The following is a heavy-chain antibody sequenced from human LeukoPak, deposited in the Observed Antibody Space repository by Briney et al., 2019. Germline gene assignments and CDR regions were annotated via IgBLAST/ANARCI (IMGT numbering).Heavy chain of an antibody. CDR2: INPNSGGP. CDR3: ARDVSAGGTNWFDP. Sequence: ASVTVSFKSSGYTFTFYYIHWVRQAPGQGLEWMGWINPNSGGPNYAQKFQGRVTMTRDTSISTAYMEMSRLRSDDTAVYYCARDVSAGGTNWFDPWGQGTLVTVSS. J-gene: IGHJ5*02. D-gene: IGHD3-16*01. CDR1: GYTFTFYY. V-gene: IGHV1-2*02.